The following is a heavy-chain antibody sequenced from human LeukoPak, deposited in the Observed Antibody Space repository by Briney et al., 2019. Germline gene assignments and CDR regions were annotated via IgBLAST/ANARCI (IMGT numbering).Heavy chain of an antibody. J-gene: IGHJ6*02. CDR3: ARAQLNLLVDFGMDV. D-gene: IGHD1-1*01. CDR1: GGSISTSIFY. CDR2: IYYTGDT. V-gene: IGHV4-31*03. Sequence: SETLSLTCTVSGGSISTSIFYWNWIRQHPGKGLEWIGYIYYTGDTFYNPSLKSRVTISLDTSKNQFSLKLSSVTAADTAVYYRARAQLNLLVDFGMDVWGQGTTVTVSS.